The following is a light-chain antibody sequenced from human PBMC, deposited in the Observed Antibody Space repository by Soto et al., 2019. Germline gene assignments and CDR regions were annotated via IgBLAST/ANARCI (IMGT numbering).Light chain of an antibody. CDR3: QQYGSSPGFT. J-gene: IGKJ3*01. V-gene: IGKV3-20*01. Sequence: EIVLTQSPGTLSLSPGERATLSCRASQSVSFSYLAWYQQKPGQAPRLLIYGASSRATGTPDRFSGSGSGTDFTLTISRLEPEDFAVYYCQQYGSSPGFTFGPGTKVDIK. CDR1: QSVSFSY. CDR2: GAS.